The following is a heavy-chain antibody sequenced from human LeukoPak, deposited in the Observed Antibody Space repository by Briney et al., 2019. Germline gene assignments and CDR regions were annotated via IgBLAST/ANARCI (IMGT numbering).Heavy chain of an antibody. CDR1: GFTFSNNW. V-gene: IGHV3-48*02. Sequence: GGSLRLSCAASGFTFSNNWMHWVRQAPGKGLEWVSYISSSGSTIDYADSVKGRFTISRDNAKNSLYLQMNSLRDEDTAVYYCAKEAAGSFDYWGQGTLVTVSS. D-gene: IGHD6-13*01. CDR2: ISSSGSTI. J-gene: IGHJ4*02. CDR3: AKEAAGSFDY.